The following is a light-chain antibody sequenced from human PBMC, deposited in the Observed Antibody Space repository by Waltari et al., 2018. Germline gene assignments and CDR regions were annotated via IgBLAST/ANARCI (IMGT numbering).Light chain of an antibody. J-gene: IGLJ2*01. Sequence: SYELTQPPSASVSPGQTARITCSGAALPRKYAYWYQQKSGQAPVLVMYEDSKRPPGIPERFSGSGSGTMATLTISGAQAEDEADYYCYSTDGSGNERVFGGGTKLTV. V-gene: IGLV3-10*01. CDR3: YSTDGSGNERV. CDR1: ALPRKY. CDR2: EDS.